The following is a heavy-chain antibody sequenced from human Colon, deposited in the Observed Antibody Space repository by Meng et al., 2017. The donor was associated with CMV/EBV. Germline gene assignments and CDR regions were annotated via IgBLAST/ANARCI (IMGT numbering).Heavy chain of an antibody. Sequence: SETLSLTCAVYGGSFSGYYWSWIRQPPGKGLEWIEEINHSGSTNYNPSLKSRVTISVDTSKNQFSLKLSSVTAADTAVYYCARGLMDYGGNSLFGYWGQGTLVTVSS. V-gene: IGHV4-34*01. D-gene: IGHD4-23*01. J-gene: IGHJ4*02. CDR2: INHSGST. CDR3: ARGLMDYGGNSLFGY. CDR1: GGSFSGYY.